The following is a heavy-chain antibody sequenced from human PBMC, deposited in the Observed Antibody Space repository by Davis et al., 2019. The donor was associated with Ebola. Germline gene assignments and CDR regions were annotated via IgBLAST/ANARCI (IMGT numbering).Heavy chain of an antibody. CDR2: ISAYNGNT. V-gene: IGHV1-18*01. Sequence: ASVKVSCKASGYTFTSYGISWVRQAPGQGLEWMGWISAYNGNTNYAQKLQGRVTMTTDTSTSTAYMELRSLRSDDTAVYYCASQRGGITICGVVNPYYYYGMDVWGQGTTVTVSS. D-gene: IGHD3-3*01. J-gene: IGHJ6*02. CDR1: GYTFTSYG. CDR3: ASQRGGITICGVVNPYYYYGMDV.